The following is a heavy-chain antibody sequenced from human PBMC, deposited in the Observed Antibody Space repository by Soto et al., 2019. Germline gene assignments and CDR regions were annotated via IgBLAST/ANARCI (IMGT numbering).Heavy chain of an antibody. J-gene: IGHJ4*02. CDR1: GFNFNYYT. V-gene: IGHV3-21*01. D-gene: IGHD6-13*01. CDR2: IGVNVGHI. Sequence: PGXXLCLSCVASGFNFNYYTLTRVRQAPGKGLVWVAYIGVNVGHIFYADSVKGRVTITRDDSRKTLFLQMNSLKVEDTAVYYCAKWQQLKWGQGTLVTVSS. CDR3: AKWQQLK.